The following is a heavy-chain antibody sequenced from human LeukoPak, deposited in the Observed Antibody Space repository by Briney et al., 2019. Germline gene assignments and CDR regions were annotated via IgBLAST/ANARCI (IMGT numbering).Heavy chain of an antibody. CDR1: GFTFSTYA. J-gene: IGHJ4*02. D-gene: IGHD3-22*01. CDR3: VKISTYYYDR. V-gene: IGHV3-64D*06. Sequence: PGGSLRLSCSASGFTFSTYAMHWVRQAPGKGLEYVSAINSNGDRTYYADSVKGRFTISRDNSRNTLYLQMSSLRAEDTAVYYCVKISTYYYDRWGQGTLVTVSS. CDR2: INSNGDRT.